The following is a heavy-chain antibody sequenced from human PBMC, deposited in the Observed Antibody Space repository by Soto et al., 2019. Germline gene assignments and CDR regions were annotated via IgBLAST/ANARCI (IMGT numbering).Heavy chain of an antibody. CDR3: AIDCGCDYSPSLFDY. CDR2: ISSSGSTI. CDR1: GFTLSDYY. D-gene: IGHD4-4*01. J-gene: IGHJ4*02. Sequence: GGSLRLSCAASGFTLSDYYMSWIRQAPGKGLEWVSYISSSGSTIYYADSVKGRFTISRDNAKNTLYLRMNSLRAEDTAVCYCAIDCGCDYSPSLFDYWGQGTLVTLSS. V-gene: IGHV3-11*01.